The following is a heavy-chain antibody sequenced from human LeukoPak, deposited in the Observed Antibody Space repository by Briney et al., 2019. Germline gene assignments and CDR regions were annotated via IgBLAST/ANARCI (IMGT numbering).Heavy chain of an antibody. CDR3: ARDRKVGATYYYYGMDV. D-gene: IGHD1-26*01. J-gene: IGHJ6*02. Sequence: SETLSLTCTVSGGSISSYYWSWIRQPTGKGLEWIGYIYYSGSTNYNPSLKSRVTISVDTSKNQFSLKLSSVTAADTAVYYCARDRKVGATYYYYGMDVWGQGTTVTVSS. V-gene: IGHV4-59*01. CDR2: IYYSGST. CDR1: GGSISSYY.